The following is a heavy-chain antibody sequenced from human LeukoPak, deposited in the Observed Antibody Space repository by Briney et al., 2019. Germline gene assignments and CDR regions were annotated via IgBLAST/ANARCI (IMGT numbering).Heavy chain of an antibody. V-gene: IGHV4-39*07. Sequence: PSETLSLTCTVSGGYIGSSSYYWGWIRQPPGKGLEWIGSIYYSGSTYYNPSLKSRVTISVDTSKNQFSLKLSSVTAADTAVYYCARDGRGYDCFDYWGQGTLVTVSS. CDR2: IYYSGST. J-gene: IGHJ4*02. CDR1: GGYIGSSSYY. D-gene: IGHD5-12*01. CDR3: ARDGRGYDCFDY.